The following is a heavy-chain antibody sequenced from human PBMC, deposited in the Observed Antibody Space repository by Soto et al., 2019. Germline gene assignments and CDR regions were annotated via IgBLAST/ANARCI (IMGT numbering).Heavy chain of an antibody. CDR1: GGSISSGGYY. J-gene: IGHJ4*02. CDR3: SLSGYVDVVPPYYFDD. Sequence: SETLSLTCTVSGGSISSGGYYWSWIRQHPGKGLEWIGYIYYSGSTYYNLSLKSRVTISVDTSKNQFSLKLSSVTAADTAVYYCSLSGYVDVVPPYYFDDWGQGNLVTVSS. D-gene: IGHD5-12*01. CDR2: IYYSGST. V-gene: IGHV4-31*03.